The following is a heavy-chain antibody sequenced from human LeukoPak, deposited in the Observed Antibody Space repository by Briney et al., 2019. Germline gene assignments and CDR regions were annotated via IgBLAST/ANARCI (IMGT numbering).Heavy chain of an antibody. D-gene: IGHD6-13*01. CDR1: GGSISSSSYY. Sequence: PSETLSLTCTVSGGSISSSSYYWGWLRQPPGKGLEWIGSIYYSGSTYYNPPLKSRVTISVDTSKNQFSLKLSSVTAADTAVYYCASIAGNTFDYWGQGTLVTVSS. CDR2: IYYSGST. J-gene: IGHJ4*02. CDR3: ASIAGNTFDY. V-gene: IGHV4-39*07.